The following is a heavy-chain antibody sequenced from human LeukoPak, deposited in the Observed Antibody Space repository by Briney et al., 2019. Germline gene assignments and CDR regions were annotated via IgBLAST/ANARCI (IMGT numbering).Heavy chain of an antibody. CDR3: ARDIDDYSRTPDY. V-gene: IGHV3-11*01. CDR2: ISSSGSTI. CDR1: GFTFSDYY. D-gene: IGHD4-11*01. Sequence: PGGSLRLSCAASGFTFSDYYMSWIRQAPGKGLEWVSYISSSGSTIYYADSVKGRFTISRDNAKNSLYLQMNSLRAEDTAVYYCARDIDDYSRTPDYWGRGTLVTVSS. J-gene: IGHJ4*02.